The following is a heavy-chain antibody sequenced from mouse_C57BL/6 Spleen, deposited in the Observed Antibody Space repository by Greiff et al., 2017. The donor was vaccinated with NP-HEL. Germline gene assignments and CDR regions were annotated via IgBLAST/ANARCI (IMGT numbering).Heavy chain of an antibody. J-gene: IGHJ4*01. CDR1: GFNIKDDY. Sequence: VQLQQSGAELVRPGASVKLSCTASGFNIKDDYMHWVKQRPEQGLEWIGWIDPENGDTEYASKFQGKATITADTSSNTAYLQLSSLTSEDTAVYYCTTFPHYDYDRYYAMDYWGQGTSVTVSS. V-gene: IGHV14-4*01. CDR2: IDPENGDT. CDR3: TTFPHYDYDRYYAMDY. D-gene: IGHD2-4*01.